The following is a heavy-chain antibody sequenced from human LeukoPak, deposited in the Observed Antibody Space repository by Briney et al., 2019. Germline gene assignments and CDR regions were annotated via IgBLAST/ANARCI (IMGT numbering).Heavy chain of an antibody. D-gene: IGHD3-22*01. V-gene: IGHV3-23*01. J-gene: IGHJ4*02. CDR3: AKDTTYYYDSSGYYTDY. CDR2: TSGSGGST. Sequence: GGSLRLSCAASGFTFSSYAMSWVRQAPGKGLEWVSATSGSGGSTYYADSVKGRFTISRDNSKNTLYLQMNSLRAEDTAVYYCAKDTTYYYDSSGYYTDYWGQGTLVTVSS. CDR1: GFTFSSYA.